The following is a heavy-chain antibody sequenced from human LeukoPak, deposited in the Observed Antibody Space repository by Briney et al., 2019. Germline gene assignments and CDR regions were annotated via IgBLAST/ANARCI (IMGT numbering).Heavy chain of an antibody. Sequence: GGSLRLSCAASGFTFSSYWMSWVRQAPGKGLEWVANIKQDGSEKYYVDSVKGRFTISRDNAKNSLYLQMNSLRAEDTAVYYCARRLGDYYYYGMDVWAKGPRSPSP. CDR3: ARRLGDYYYYGMDV. D-gene: IGHD4-11*01. J-gene: IGHJ6*04. CDR2: IKQDGSEK. V-gene: IGHV3-7*03. CDR1: GFTFSSYW.